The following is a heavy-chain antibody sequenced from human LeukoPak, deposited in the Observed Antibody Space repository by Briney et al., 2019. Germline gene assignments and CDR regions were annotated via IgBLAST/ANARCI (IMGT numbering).Heavy chain of an antibody. CDR1: GYTLTELS. D-gene: IGHD6-6*01. J-gene: IGHJ6*03. V-gene: IGHV1-24*01. CDR3: ATAAVAARPGDPRNYYYMDV. Sequence: ASVKVSCKVSGYTLTELSMHWVRQAPGKGLEWKGGFDPEDGETIYAQKFQGRVTMTEDTSTDTAYMELSSLRSEDTAVYYCATAAVAARPGDPRNYYYMDVWGKGTTVTVSS. CDR2: FDPEDGET.